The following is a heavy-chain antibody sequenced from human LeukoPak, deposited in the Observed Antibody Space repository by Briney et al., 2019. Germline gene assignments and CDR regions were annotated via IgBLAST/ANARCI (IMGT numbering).Heavy chain of an antibody. J-gene: IGHJ4*02. CDR3: ARRVASSSSGFDY. Sequence: SETLSLTYTVSGGSISRSSYYWGWIRQPPGKGLEWIGSINYSGSTYYNPSLKSRVTISVDTSKNQFSLKLYSVTAADTAVYYCARRVASSSSGFDYWGQGTLVTVPS. D-gene: IGHD6-6*01. CDR1: GGSISRSSYY. CDR2: INYSGST. V-gene: IGHV4-39*01.